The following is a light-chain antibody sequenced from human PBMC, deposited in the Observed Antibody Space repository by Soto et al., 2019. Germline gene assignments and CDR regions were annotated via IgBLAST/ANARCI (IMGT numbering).Light chain of an antibody. CDR1: QGISSY. V-gene: IGKV1-8*01. CDR2: AAS. J-gene: IGKJ1*01. Sequence: AIRMTRSPSSLSASTGDRVTITCRASQGISSYLAWYQQKPGKAPKLLIYAASTLQSGVPSRFSGSGSGTDFTLTISCLQSEDFATYYCQQYYNYPLTVGQGTKVEIK. CDR3: QQYYNYPLT.